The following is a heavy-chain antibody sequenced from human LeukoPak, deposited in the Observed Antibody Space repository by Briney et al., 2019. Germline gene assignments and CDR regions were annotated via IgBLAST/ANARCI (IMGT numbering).Heavy chain of an antibody. Sequence: GRSLRLSCAASGFTFSSYAMHWVRQAPGKGLVWVSRIKSDGSTNYADSVKGRITISRDNAKNTLSLQMNSLRPEDTGVYYCAGAPSEIGGYYPEYFRHWGQGTLVTVSS. V-gene: IGHV3-74*01. CDR2: IKSDGST. CDR1: GFTFSSYA. D-gene: IGHD3-3*01. J-gene: IGHJ1*01. CDR3: AGAPSEIGGYYPEYFRH.